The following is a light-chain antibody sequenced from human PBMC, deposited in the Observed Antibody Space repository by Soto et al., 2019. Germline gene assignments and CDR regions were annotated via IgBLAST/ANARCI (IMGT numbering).Light chain of an antibody. CDR2: GAS. CDR1: QSVSSN. V-gene: IGKV3-11*01. CDR3: QQHSHWPPWT. J-gene: IGKJ1*01. Sequence: EIVMTQSPATLSVSPGERATLSCRASQSVSSNLAWYQQKPGQAPRLLIYGASNRATGIPARFSGSGSGTDFTLTISNLEPEDFAVYYCQQHSHWPPWTFGQ.